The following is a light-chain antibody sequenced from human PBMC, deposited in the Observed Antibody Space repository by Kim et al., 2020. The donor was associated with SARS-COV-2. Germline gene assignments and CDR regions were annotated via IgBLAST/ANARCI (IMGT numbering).Light chain of an antibody. CDR1: NSNIGVNT. V-gene: IGLV1-44*01. CDR2: RNN. CDR3: ATWDDSLDAWV. Sequence: ELTQPPSASGTPGQRVTISCSGSNSNIGVNTVNWYQQFPGTAPKLLIYRNNQRPSGVPDRFSGSKSGTSASLALSGLLSEDEADYYCATWDDSLDAWVFGGGTQLTVL. J-gene: IGLJ3*02.